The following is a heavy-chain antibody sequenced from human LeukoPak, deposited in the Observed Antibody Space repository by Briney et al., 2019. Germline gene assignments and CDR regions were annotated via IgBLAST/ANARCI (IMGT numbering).Heavy chain of an antibody. CDR1: GGSFSGYY. Sequence: SETLSLTCAVYGGSFSGYYWSWTRQPPGKGLEWIGYICHCGTTNYNPALESRVTISVDTSRNQFSLRLSSVTAADTAVYYCARHRKGNVYNPYFDYWGQGTLVTVSS. CDR2: ICHCGTT. D-gene: IGHD5-24*01. J-gene: IGHJ4*02. V-gene: IGHV4-59*08. CDR3: ARHRKGNVYNPYFDY.